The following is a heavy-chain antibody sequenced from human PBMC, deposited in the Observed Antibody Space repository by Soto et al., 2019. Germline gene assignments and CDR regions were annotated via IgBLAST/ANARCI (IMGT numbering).Heavy chain of an antibody. J-gene: IGHJ6*02. V-gene: IGHV3-23*01. Sequence: PGGSLRLSCVASGFTFSSYAMSWVRQAPGKGLEWVSAISGSGGSTYYADSVKGRFTISRDNSKNTLYLQMNSLRAEDTAVYYCAKDPATGIAVAGIYYYYGMDVWGQGTTVTVSS. CDR2: ISGSGGST. D-gene: IGHD6-19*01. CDR3: AKDPATGIAVAGIYYYYGMDV. CDR1: GFTFSSYA.